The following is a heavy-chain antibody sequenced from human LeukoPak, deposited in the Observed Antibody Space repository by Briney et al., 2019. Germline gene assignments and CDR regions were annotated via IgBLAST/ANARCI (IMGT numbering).Heavy chain of an antibody. D-gene: IGHD6-19*01. CDR3: ASPGDSYSSGRYYVY. J-gene: IGHJ4*02. CDR2: ISSNGGST. Sequence: GGSLRLSCSASGFTFSSYAMHWVRQAPEKGLEYVSAISSNGGSTYYADSVKGRFTISRDNSKNTLYLQMSSLRAEDTAVYYCASPGDSYSSGRYYVYWGQGTLVTVSS. CDR1: GFTFSSYA. V-gene: IGHV3-64D*06.